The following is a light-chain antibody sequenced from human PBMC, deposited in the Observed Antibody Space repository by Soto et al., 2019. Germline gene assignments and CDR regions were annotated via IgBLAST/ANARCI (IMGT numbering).Light chain of an antibody. Sequence: QSVLAQPASVSLSPGHSITMSCTGTSSDVGGYNLVSWFQQHPGKVPQLIIFEVSSRPSGISSRFSGSKSGNTASLTISGLQAEDEADYYCSSYTVYSTLVFGTGTKVTVL. J-gene: IGLJ1*01. CDR1: SSDVGGYNL. V-gene: IGLV2-14*01. CDR3: SSYTVYSTLV. CDR2: EVS.